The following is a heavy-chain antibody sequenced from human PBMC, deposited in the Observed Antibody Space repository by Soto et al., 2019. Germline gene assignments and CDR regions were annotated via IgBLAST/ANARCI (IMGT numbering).Heavy chain of an antibody. CDR1: GYTFTSYD. Sequence: ASVKVSCKASGYTFTSYDINWVRQATGQGLEWMGWMNPNSGNTGYAQKFQGRVTMTRNTSISTAYMELSSLRSEDTAVYYCARGHLRDIVVVPAAAPGEDALDIWGQGTMVTVSS. CDR2: MNPNSGNT. D-gene: IGHD2-2*01. V-gene: IGHV1-8*01. J-gene: IGHJ3*02. CDR3: ARGHLRDIVVVPAAAPGEDALDI.